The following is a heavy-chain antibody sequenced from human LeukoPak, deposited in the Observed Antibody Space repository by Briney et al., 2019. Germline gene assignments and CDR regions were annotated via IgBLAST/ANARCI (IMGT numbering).Heavy chain of an antibody. J-gene: IGHJ4*02. CDR1: GFTLSSYS. Sequence: GGSLRLSCAASGFTLSSYSMNWVRQAPGKGLEWISYITSSSSTIHYADSVRGRFTISRDNAKNSLYLQMNSLRDEDTAVYYCTRDPNALDYWGQGTLVTVSS. V-gene: IGHV3-48*02. CDR3: TRDPNALDY. CDR2: ITSSSSTI.